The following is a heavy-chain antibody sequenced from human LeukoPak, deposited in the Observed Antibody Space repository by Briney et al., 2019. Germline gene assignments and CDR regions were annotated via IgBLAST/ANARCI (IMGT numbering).Heavy chain of an antibody. CDR2: IYYSGST. Sequence: PSETLSLTCTVSGGSISSSSYYWGWIRQPPGKGLEWIGSIYYSGSTYYNPSLKSRVTISVDTSKNQFSLKLSSVTATDTAVYYCARGDPPAASLLGWFDPWGQGTLVTVSS. J-gene: IGHJ5*02. V-gene: IGHV4-39*07. CDR1: GGSISSSSYY. D-gene: IGHD2-2*01. CDR3: ARGDPPAASLLGWFDP.